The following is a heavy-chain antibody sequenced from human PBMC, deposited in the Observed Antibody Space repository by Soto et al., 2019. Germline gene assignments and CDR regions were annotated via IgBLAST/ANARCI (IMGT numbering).Heavy chain of an antibody. J-gene: IGHJ4*02. Sequence: QVQLVQSGAEVKKPGSSVKVSCKASGGPFSSYAISWVRQAPGQGLEWMGGIIPIFGTANYAQKFQGRVTITADESTSTAYMELSSLRSEDTAVYYCASGYYYDSSGYYSRYYFDYWGQGTLVTVSS. V-gene: IGHV1-69*01. CDR1: GGPFSSYA. CDR2: IIPIFGTA. CDR3: ASGYYYDSSGYYSRYYFDY. D-gene: IGHD3-22*01.